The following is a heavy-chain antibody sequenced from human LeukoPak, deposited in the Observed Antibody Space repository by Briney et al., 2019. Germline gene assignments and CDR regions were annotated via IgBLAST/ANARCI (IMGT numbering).Heavy chain of an antibody. V-gene: IGHV3-48*03. CDR1: GFTFSSYE. Sequence: GGSLRLSCAASGFTFSSYEMNWVRQAPGKGLEWVSYISSSGSTIYYADSVKGRFTISRDNAKNSLYLQMYSLRAEDTAVYYCARVSGQDILTGSYDYWGQGTLVTVSS. CDR2: ISSSGSTI. D-gene: IGHD3-9*01. CDR3: ARVSGQDILTGSYDY. J-gene: IGHJ4*02.